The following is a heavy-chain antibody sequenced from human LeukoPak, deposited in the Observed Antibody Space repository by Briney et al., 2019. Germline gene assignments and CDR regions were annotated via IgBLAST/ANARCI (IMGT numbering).Heavy chain of an antibody. D-gene: IGHD3-10*01. J-gene: IGHJ5*02. CDR3: ARGRGPLLWFGELSYWFDP. CDR2: IYYTGST. V-gene: IGHV4-59*01. Sequence: SETLSLTCTVSGGSIRSFSWSWVRQPPGKSLEWIGYIYYTGSTNYNPSLNSRLRMSIDTSKNQFSLKLSSVTAADTAVYYCARGRGPLLWFGELSYWFDPWGQGTLVTVSS. CDR1: GGSIRSFS.